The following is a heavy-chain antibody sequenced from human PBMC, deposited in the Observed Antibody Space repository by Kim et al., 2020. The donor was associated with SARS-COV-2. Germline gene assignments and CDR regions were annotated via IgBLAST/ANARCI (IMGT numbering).Heavy chain of an antibody. CDR2: IYYSGST. J-gene: IGHJ6*02. D-gene: IGHD3-10*01. V-gene: IGHV4-59*01. CDR3: ARDNPKARGGITMVRGVPSTSYYYYGMDV. CDR1: GGSISSYY. Sequence: SETLSLTCTVSGGSISSYYWSWIRQPPGKGLEWIGYIYYSGSTNYNPSLKSRVTISVDTSKNQFSLKLSSVTAADTAVYYCARDNPKARGGITMVRGVPSTSYYYYGMDVWGQGTTVTVSS.